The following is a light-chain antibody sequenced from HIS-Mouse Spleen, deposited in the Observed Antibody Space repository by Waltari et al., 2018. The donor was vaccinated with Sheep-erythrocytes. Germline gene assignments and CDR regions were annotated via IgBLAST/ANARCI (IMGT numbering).Light chain of an antibody. V-gene: IGLV2-23*01. CDR3: CSYAGSSTPWV. Sequence: QSALTQPPSVSGSPGQSITISCTGTRSDVGSYNLVSWYQQHPGKAPKLMIYEGSKRPSGVSNRFSGSKSGNTASLTISGLQAEDEADYYCCSYAGSSTPWVFGGGTKLTVL. CDR2: EGS. CDR1: RSDVGSYNL. J-gene: IGLJ3*02.